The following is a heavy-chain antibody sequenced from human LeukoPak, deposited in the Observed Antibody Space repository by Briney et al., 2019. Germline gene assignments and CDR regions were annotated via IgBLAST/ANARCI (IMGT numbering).Heavy chain of an antibody. D-gene: IGHD3-16*02. V-gene: IGHV3-11*01. J-gene: IGHJ6*02. CDR2: ISSSGSTI. Sequence: PGGSLRLSCAASGFTFSDYYMSWIRQAPGKGLEWVSYISSSGSTIYYADSVKGRFTISRDNAKNSLYLQMNSLRAEDTAVYYCARDLNYDYVWGSYRPSNYYYGMDVWGQGTTVTVSS. CDR1: GFTFSDYY. CDR3: ARDLNYDYVWGSYRPSNYYYGMDV.